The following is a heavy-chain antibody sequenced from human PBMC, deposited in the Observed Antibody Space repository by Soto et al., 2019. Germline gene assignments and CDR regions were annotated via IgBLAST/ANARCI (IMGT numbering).Heavy chain of an antibody. V-gene: IGHV3-30-3*01. CDR2: ISYDGSNK. Sequence: GGSLRLSCAASGFTFSSYAMHWVRQAPGKGLEWVAVISYDGSNKYYADSVKGRFTISRDNSKNTLYLQMNSLRAEDTAVYYCARGTNFVVVTDAFDIWGQGTMVTVSS. J-gene: IGHJ3*02. CDR1: GFTFSSYA. D-gene: IGHD2-21*02. CDR3: ARGTNFVVVTDAFDI.